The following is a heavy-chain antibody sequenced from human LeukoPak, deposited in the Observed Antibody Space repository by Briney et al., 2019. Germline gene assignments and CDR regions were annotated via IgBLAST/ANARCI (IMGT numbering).Heavy chain of an antibody. V-gene: IGHV1-18*01. Sequence: ASVKVSCKASGYTFISYGISWVRQAPGQGLEWMGWISAYNGNTNYAQKFQGRVTMTRDTSISTAYMELSRLRSDDTAVYYCARANPTTMAGFDYWGQGTLVTVSS. D-gene: IGHD4/OR15-4a*01. CDR1: GYTFISYG. CDR3: ARANPTTMAGFDY. CDR2: ISAYNGNT. J-gene: IGHJ4*02.